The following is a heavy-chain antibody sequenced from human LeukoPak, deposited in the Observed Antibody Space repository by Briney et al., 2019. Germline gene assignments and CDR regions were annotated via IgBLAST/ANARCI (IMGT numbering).Heavy chain of an antibody. J-gene: IGHJ4*02. D-gene: IGHD3/OR15-3a*01. Sequence: GGSLRLSCAASGFTFSNYAMSWVRQAPGKGLEWVSAFSGSGGSTYYANSVKGRFTISRDNSKNTLYLQMNSLRAEVTAVYYCARSGLPRFGFWGQGTLVTVSS. CDR3: ARSGLPRFGF. CDR2: FSGSGGST. CDR1: GFTFSNYA. V-gene: IGHV3-23*01.